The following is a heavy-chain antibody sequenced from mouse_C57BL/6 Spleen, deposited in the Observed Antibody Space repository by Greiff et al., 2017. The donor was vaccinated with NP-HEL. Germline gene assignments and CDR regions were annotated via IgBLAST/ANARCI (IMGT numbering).Heavy chain of an antibody. J-gene: IGHJ2*01. CDR1: GFNIKDYY. Sequence: EVQLQQSGAELVRPGASVKLSCTASGFNIKDYYMHWVKQRPEQGLEWIGRIDPEDGDTEYAPKFQGKATMTADTSSNTAYLQLSSLTSEDTAVYYCTKGGSSFYLDYWGQGTTLTVSS. CDR3: TKGGSSFYLDY. V-gene: IGHV14-1*01. CDR2: IDPEDGDT. D-gene: IGHD1-1*01.